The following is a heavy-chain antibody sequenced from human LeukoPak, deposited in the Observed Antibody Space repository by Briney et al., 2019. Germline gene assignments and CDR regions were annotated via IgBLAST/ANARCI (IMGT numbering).Heavy chain of an antibody. D-gene: IGHD3-22*01. CDR3: ARDYYDSSGPLDAFDI. V-gene: IGHV3-48*04. CDR1: GFTFSSYS. J-gene: IGHJ3*02. CDR2: ISSSSSTI. Sequence: GGSLRLSCAASGFTFSSYSMNWVRQAPGKGLEWVSCISSSSSTIYYADSVKGRFTISRDNAKNSLYLQMNSLRAEDTAVYYCARDYYDSSGPLDAFDIWGQGTMVTVSS.